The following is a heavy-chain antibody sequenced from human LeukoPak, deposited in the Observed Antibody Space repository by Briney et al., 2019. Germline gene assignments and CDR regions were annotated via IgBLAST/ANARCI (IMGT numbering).Heavy chain of an antibody. CDR2: ISSSGSTI. V-gene: IGHV3-48*03. J-gene: IGHJ4*02. CDR1: GFTFSSYE. CDR3: AREVGGGSSSPAFDY. D-gene: IGHD3-10*01. Sequence: GGSLRLSCAASGFTFSSYEMNWVRQAPGKGLEWVSHISSSGSTIYYADSVKGRFTISRDNAKNSLYLQMNSLRAEDTAVYYCAREVGGGSSSPAFDYWGQGPWSPSPQ.